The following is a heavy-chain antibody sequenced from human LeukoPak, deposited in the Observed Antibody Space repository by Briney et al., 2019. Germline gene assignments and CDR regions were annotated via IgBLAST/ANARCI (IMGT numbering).Heavy chain of an antibody. Sequence: GGSLGLSCSASGFTFSTYAMTWVRQAPGKGLEWVSTISGGGGSIYYADSVKGRFTISRDNSKNTLYLQMNSLRAEDTALYYCAKAADSSSWSHLDYWGQGTLVTVSS. CDR1: GFTFSTYA. CDR2: ISGGGGSI. V-gene: IGHV3-23*01. D-gene: IGHD6-13*01. CDR3: AKAADSSSWSHLDY. J-gene: IGHJ4*02.